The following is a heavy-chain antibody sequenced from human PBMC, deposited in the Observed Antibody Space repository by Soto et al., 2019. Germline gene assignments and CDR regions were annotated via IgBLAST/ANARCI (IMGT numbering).Heavy chain of an antibody. Sequence: QPGGSLRLSCAASGFTFDDFAMCWVRQVPGKGLEWISLVNWDGDTTFYADSVKGRFIISRDNSKNSVYLQMNSPRSEDSAMYYCAKGATVTTHYQYYGMDVWGQGTTVTVSS. J-gene: IGHJ6*02. CDR2: VNWDGDTT. CDR3: AKGATVTTHYQYYGMDV. D-gene: IGHD4-17*01. V-gene: IGHV3-43D*04. CDR1: GFTFDDFA.